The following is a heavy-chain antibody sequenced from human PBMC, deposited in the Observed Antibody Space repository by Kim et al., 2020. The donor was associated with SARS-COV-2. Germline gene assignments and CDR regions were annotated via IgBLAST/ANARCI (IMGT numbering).Heavy chain of an antibody. CDR2: IKQDGSEK. J-gene: IGHJ4*02. CDR3: ARDDIGSGYSSGWYYFDY. CDR1: GFTFSSYW. D-gene: IGHD6-19*01. V-gene: IGHV3-7*01. Sequence: GGSLRLSCAASGFTFSSYWMSWVRQAPGKGLEWVANIKQDGSEKYYVDSVKGRFTISRDNAKNSLYLQMNSLRAEDTAVYYCARDDIGSGYSSGWYYFDYWGQGTLVTVSS.